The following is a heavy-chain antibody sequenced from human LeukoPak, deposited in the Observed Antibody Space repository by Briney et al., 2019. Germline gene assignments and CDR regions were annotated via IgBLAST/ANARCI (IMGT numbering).Heavy chain of an antibody. CDR3: ANLPL. V-gene: IGHV3-30*18. J-gene: IGHJ4*02. CDR1: GFTSSNYG. CDR2: ISYDGSNK. Sequence: GGSLRLSCATSGFTSSNYGMHCVRQAPGKGLEWVAVISYDGSNKYYADSVKGRFTISRDNSKNTLYLQMNSLRPEDAAVYYCANLPLWGQGTLVTVSS.